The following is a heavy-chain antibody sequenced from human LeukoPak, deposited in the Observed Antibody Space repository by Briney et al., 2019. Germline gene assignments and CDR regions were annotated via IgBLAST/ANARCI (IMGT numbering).Heavy chain of an antibody. CDR1: GYTFTSYD. CDR3: ARDHYDFWSGSPGWFDP. V-gene: IGHV1-8*01. CDR2: MNPNCGNT. J-gene: IGHJ5*02. Sequence: ASVKVSCKASGYTFTSYDINWVRQATGQGLEWMGWMNPNCGNTGYAQKFQGRVTMTRNTSISTAYMELSSLRSEDTAVYYCARDHYDFWSGSPGWFDPWGQGTLVTVSS. D-gene: IGHD3-3*01.